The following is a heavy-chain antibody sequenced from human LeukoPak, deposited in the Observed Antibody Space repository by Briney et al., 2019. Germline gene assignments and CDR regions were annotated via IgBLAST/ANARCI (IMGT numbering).Heavy chain of an antibody. CDR1: GFTFSDYW. V-gene: IGHV3-7*01. Sequence: GGSLRLSCTASGFTFSDYWMTWVRQAPGKGLEWVANIKQDGSAKYYVDSVKGRFTISRDNAKNSLYLKMDSLSVEDTATYYCASWSGSTSERSDYWGQGTLVTVSS. CDR2: IKQDGSAK. J-gene: IGHJ4*02. CDR3: ASWSGSTSERSDY. D-gene: IGHD2-2*01.